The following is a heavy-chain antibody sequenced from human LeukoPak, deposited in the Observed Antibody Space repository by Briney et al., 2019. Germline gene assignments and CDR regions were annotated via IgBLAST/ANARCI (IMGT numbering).Heavy chain of an antibody. D-gene: IGHD5-12*01. V-gene: IGHV1-2*07. Sequence: ASVKVSFKASGYTFTVYYMHWVRQAHGQGLEWMGWINPNSGGPNYAHKFHGRGTMTRDTSISTDYMDLSRMRSETTAVYYCASAYGSGHDSNWLDPWGQGTLVIVSS. CDR3: ASAYGSGHDSNWLDP. J-gene: IGHJ5*02. CDR2: INPNSGGP. CDR1: GYTFTVYY.